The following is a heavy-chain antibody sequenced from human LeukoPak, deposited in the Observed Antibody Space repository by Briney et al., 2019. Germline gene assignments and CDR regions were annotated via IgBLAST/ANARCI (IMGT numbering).Heavy chain of an antibody. CDR2: IYYTGSA. CDR3: ARHPERYSYFDY. CDR1: GGSISSSSYY. D-gene: IGHD5-18*01. J-gene: IGHJ4*02. V-gene: IGHV4-39*01. Sequence: SETLSLTCTVSGGSISSSSYYWGWIRQPPGKGLEWIGSIYYTGSAYYNPSLKSRVTMSVDTSKNQFSLRLSSVTAADTAVYSCARHPERYSYFDYWGQGTLVTVSS.